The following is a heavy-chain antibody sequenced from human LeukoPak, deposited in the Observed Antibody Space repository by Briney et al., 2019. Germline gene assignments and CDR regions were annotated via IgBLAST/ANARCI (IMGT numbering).Heavy chain of an antibody. CDR2: IKEDGSEK. J-gene: IGHJ4*02. CDR3: ARDASLLWFGERGYFDY. CDR1: GFTFSDYW. V-gene: IGHV3-7*03. Sequence: GGSLRLSCAASGFTFSDYWMSWVRQAPGKGLEWVANIKEDGSEKYYVDSVKGRFTISRDNAKNSLYLQMNSLRAEDTAVYYCARDASLLWFGERGYFDYWGQGTLVIVSS. D-gene: IGHD3-10*01.